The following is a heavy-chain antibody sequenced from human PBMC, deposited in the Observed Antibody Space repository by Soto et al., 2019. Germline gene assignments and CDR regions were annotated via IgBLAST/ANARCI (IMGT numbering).Heavy chain of an antibody. V-gene: IGHV3-30*18. D-gene: IGHD3-16*01. J-gene: IGHJ4*02. CDR3: AKDYGTGL. CDR2: TSKDGRE. Sequence: QVQLVESGGGVVQPGTSLRLSCVVSGFTLSSSGIHWVRQAPGKGLEWVAVTSKDGRERYADSVKGRFTISRDNPKNTLYLQFSSLRGEDTAVYFCAKDYGTGLWGQGTLVIVSS. CDR1: GFTLSSSG.